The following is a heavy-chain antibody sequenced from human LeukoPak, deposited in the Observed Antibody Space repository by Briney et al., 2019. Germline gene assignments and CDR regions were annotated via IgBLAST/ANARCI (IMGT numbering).Heavy chain of an antibody. CDR1: GFTFDAYW. CDR2: IKQDGNEK. D-gene: IGHD1-14*01. V-gene: IGHV3-7*01. Sequence: GGSLRLSCAASGFTFDAYWMSWVRQAPGKGLEWVANIKQDGNEKYYVDSVKGRFTIYRDNAKNSLYLQMNSLRADDTAVYYCARDPLTQNDYWGQGTLVAVS. J-gene: IGHJ4*02. CDR3: ARDPLTQNDY.